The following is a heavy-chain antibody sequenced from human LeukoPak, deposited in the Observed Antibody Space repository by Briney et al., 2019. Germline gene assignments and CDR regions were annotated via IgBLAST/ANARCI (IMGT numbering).Heavy chain of an antibody. V-gene: IGHV1-8*01. CDR1: GYTFTSYD. CDR3: ARCPVRRHRYQLLSRAREQRDNWFDP. D-gene: IGHD2-2*01. Sequence: ASVKVSCKASGYTFTSYDINWVRQATGQGLEWMGWMNPNSGNTGYAQKFQGRVTMTRNTSISTAYMELSSLRSEDTAVYYCARCPVRRHRYQLLSRAREQRDNWFDPWGQETLVTVSS. J-gene: IGHJ5*02. CDR2: MNPNSGNT.